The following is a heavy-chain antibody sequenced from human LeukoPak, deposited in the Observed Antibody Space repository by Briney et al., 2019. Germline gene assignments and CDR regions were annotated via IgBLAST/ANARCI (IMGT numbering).Heavy chain of an antibody. CDR1: GYTFTSYG. CDR3: ARGALGSLKGGEYFQH. D-gene: IGHD3-16*01. V-gene: IGHV1-18*01. J-gene: IGHJ1*01. CDR2: ISAYNGNT. Sequence: ASVNVSFKASGYTFTSYGISWVRQAPGQGLEWMGWISAYNGNTNYAQKLQGRVTMTTDTSTSTAYMELRSLRSDDTAVYYCARGALGSLKGGEYFQHWGQGTLVTVSS.